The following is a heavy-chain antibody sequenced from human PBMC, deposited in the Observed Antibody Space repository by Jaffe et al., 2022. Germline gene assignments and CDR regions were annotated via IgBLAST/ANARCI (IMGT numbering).Heavy chain of an antibody. CDR3: ARDAPSRVTHAFDI. CDR1: GFTFSSYS. CDR2: ISSSSSYI. Sequence: EVQLVESGGGLVKPGGSLRLSCAASGFTFSSYSMNWVRQAPGKGLEWVSSISSSSSYIYYADSVKGRFTISRDNAKNSLYLQMNSLRAEDTAVYYCARDAPSRVTHAFDIWGQGTMVTVSS. D-gene: IGHD4-17*01. V-gene: IGHV3-21*01. J-gene: IGHJ3*02.